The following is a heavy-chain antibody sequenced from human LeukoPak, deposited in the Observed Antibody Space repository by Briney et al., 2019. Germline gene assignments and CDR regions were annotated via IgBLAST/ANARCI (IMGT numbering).Heavy chain of an antibody. CDR2: INHSGST. V-gene: IGHV4-34*01. CDR1: GGSFSGYY. J-gene: IGHJ5*02. CDR3: ARLGYIAAPGP. D-gene: IGHD6-13*01. Sequence: PSETLSLTCAVYGGSFSGYYWSWIRQPPGKGLEWIGEINHSGSTNYNPSLKSRVTMSVDTSNNQFSLKLISVTAADTAVYYCARLGYIAAPGPWGPGTLVTVSS.